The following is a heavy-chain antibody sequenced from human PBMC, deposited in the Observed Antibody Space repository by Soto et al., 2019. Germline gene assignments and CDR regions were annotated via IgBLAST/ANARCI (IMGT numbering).Heavy chain of an antibody. D-gene: IGHD1-26*01. V-gene: IGHV4-28*01. CDR2: IYYSGTT. CDR3: ARRELPGHIDF. CDR1: GYSISSSNW. Sequence: SETLSLTCAVSGYSISSSNWWGWIRQPPGKGLEWIGYIYYSGTTYYNPSLKSRVTMSVDTSKNQFSLKLTSVTAVDTAVYYCARRELPGHIDFWGQGTLVTLSS. J-gene: IGHJ4*02.